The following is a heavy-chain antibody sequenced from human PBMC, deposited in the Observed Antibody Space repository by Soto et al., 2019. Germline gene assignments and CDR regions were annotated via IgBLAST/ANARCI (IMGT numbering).Heavy chain of an antibody. CDR1: GFRFSSCE. Sequence: GGSLRLSCAASGFRFSSCEMSWVRQAPGKGLEWVSYVSGSGTSTQYSDSVKGRFTISIDNAKNSLHLQMNSLGAEDTAVYYCASKIVTPGYHYYDYWGQGTLVTVSS. D-gene: IGHD3-9*01. V-gene: IGHV3-48*03. CDR3: ASKIVTPGYHYYDY. J-gene: IGHJ4*02. CDR2: VSGSGTST.